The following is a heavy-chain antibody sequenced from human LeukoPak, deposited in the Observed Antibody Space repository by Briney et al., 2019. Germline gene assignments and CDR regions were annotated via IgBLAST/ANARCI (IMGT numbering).Heavy chain of an antibody. V-gene: IGHV1-69*05. CDR1: GGTFSSYA. J-gene: IGHJ4*02. Sequence: GSSVKVSCKASGGTFSSYAISWVRQAPGQGLEWMGGIIPIFGTANYAQKFQGRATTTTDESTSTAYMELSSLRSEDTAVYYCASRVVGRRDYYDSSGYYLDYWGQGTLVTVSS. D-gene: IGHD3-22*01. CDR2: IIPIFGTA. CDR3: ASRVVGRRDYYDSSGYYLDY.